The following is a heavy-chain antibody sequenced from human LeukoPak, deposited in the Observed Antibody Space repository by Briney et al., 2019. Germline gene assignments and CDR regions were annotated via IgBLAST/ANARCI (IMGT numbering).Heavy chain of an antibody. V-gene: IGHV1-2*02. CDR2: INPNSGGT. Sequence: WASVKVSCKASGYTFTGYYMHWVRQAPGQGLEWMGWINPNSGGTNYAQKFQGRVTMTRDTSISTAYMELSSLRSEDTAVYYCARGLGSTDGDYWGQGTLVTVSS. CDR1: GYTFTGYY. CDR3: ARGLGSTDGDY. D-gene: IGHD2-2*01. J-gene: IGHJ4*02.